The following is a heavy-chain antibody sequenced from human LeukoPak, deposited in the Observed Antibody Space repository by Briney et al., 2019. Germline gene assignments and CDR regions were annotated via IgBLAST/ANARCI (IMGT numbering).Heavy chain of an antibody. J-gene: IGHJ4*02. V-gene: IGHV4-59*08. CDR2: IYYSGST. D-gene: IGHD3-22*01. CDR3: ARHRHPMYYYDSSGYYYFDY. Sequence: SETLSLTCTVSGGSISIYYWSWIRQPPGKGLEWIGYIYYSGSTNYNPSLKSRVTISVDTSKNQFSLKLSSVTAADTAVYYCARHRHPMYYYDSSGYYYFDYWGQGTLVTVSS. CDR1: GGSISIYY.